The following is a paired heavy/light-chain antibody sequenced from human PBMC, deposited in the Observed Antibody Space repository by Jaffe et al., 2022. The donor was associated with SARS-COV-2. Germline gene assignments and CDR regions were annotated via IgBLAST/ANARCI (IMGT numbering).Heavy chain of an antibody. D-gene: IGHD3-22*01. CDR1: GVSITSGSYY. CDR3: AGVYFYDAYGDYLEYFQY. CDR2: SDTSGST. V-gene: IGHV4-61*02. J-gene: IGHJ1*01. Sequence: QVQLQESGPGLVKPSQTLSLTCTVSGVSITSGSYYWSWIRQPAGKGLEWIGRSDTSGSTNYNPALKSRVTISVDTSKNQFSLNLSSVTAADTAVYYCAGVYFYDAYGDYLEYFQYWGQGTLVTVSS.
Light chain of an antibody. J-gene: IGLJ2*01. V-gene: IGLV1-51*02. CDR2: ENN. CDR3: GTWDGSLST. Sequence: QSVLTQPPSVSAAPGQKVTISCSGSSSNIGNNYVSWYQQLPGTAPKLLIYENNKRPSGIPDRFSGSKSGTSATLGITGLQTGDEADYYCGTWDGSLSTFGGGTKLTVL. CDR1: SSNIGNNY.